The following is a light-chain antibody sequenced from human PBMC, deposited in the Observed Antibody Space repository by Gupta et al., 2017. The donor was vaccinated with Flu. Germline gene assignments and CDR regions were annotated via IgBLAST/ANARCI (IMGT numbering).Light chain of an antibody. CDR1: ERVGNY. CDR3: QQSDITPRT. CDR2: GAS. J-gene: IGKJ1*01. V-gene: IGKV1-39*01. Sequence: PPSLSASVGDSVTISCRASERVGNYLKWYQQKRGKAPHLRIYGASSLQSGVPSRVSGSGSGTDVTLTIRGLQPEDFATYYCQQSDITPRTFGPGTEVELK.